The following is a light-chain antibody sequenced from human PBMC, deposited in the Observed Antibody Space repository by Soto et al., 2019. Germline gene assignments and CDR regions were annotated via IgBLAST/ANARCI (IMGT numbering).Light chain of an antibody. CDR3: QEYNSWRGEWT. CDR1: QSIGRW. CDR2: DAS. V-gene: IGKV1-5*01. Sequence: DIQMTQYTSTLCRGGGECRTSTSRDLQSIGRWLAWYQQKPGKAPKVLIYDASTLKSGVPSRFSGSGSRTEFTLTISSLQPDDFATYYCQEYNSWRGEWTFGQGTKVDIK. J-gene: IGKJ1*01.